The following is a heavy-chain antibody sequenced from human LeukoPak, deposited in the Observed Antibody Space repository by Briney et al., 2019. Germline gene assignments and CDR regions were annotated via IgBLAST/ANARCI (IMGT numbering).Heavy chain of an antibody. D-gene: IGHD1-26*01. CDR1: GFTFGDYA. Sequence: GGSLRLSCSTSGFTFGDYAMSWFRQAPGKGLEWVGFIRTKPYGRTTEDAASVRGRFTISRDDSKSITYLQMNSLKTEDTAVYYCTRAGWQLIEVGFDSWGQGTLVTVSS. CDR2: IRTKPYGRTT. V-gene: IGHV3-49*03. J-gene: IGHJ4*02. CDR3: TRAGWQLIEVGFDS.